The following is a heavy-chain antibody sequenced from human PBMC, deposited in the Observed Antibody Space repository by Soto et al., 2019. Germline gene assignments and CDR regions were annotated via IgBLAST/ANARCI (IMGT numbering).Heavy chain of an antibody. CDR1: GGSISSGDYY. V-gene: IGHV4-30-4*01. CDR3: ARVVAGTGYYNDMDV. Sequence: SETLSLTCTVSGGSISSGDYYWSWIRQPPGKGLEWIGYIYYSGNTYYNPSLKSRVTISVDTSKNEFSLKLSSVTAADTAVYYCARVVAGTGYYNDMDVWGQGTTVTVSS. CDR2: IYYSGNT. J-gene: IGHJ6*02. D-gene: IGHD6-19*01.